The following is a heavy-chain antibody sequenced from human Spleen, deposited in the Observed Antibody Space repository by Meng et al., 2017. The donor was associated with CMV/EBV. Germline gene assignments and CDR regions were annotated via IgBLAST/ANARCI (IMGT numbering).Heavy chain of an antibody. V-gene: IGHV1-69*10. D-gene: IGHD3-22*01. CDR1: GSIFSNYA. CDR3: ASYDGSSYYSVWY. Sequence: ASGSIFSNYAIRWGQQAPGEGVGWMGGIITILSIAKIAQKIRGRITITEDYTTGTVYIKLSSLGSEDAAVYYWASYDGSSYYSVWYWGQGTLVTVSS. J-gene: IGHJ4*02. CDR2: IITILSIA.